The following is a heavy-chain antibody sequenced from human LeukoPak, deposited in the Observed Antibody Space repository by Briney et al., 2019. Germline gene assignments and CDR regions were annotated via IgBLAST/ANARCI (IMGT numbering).Heavy chain of an antibody. J-gene: IGHJ3*02. CDR2: IIPIFGTA. D-gene: IGHD2-15*01. CDR1: GGTFSSYA. CDR3: PLQRRDVVVVAAGKLDAFDI. V-gene: IGHV1-69*05. Sequence: AVKVSCKASGGTFSSYAISWVRQAPGQGLEWMGRIIPIFGTANYAQKFQGRVTITTDESTSTAYMELSSLRSEDTAVYTSPLQRRDVVVVAAGKLDAFDIRGQGIMVTVSS.